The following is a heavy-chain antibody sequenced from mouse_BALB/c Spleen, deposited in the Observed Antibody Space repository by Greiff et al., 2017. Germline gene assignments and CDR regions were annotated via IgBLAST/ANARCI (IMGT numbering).Heavy chain of an antibody. CDR2: ISSGSSTI. D-gene: IGHD1-1*01. CDR1: GFTFSSFG. CDR3: ARRGTTDYFDY. Sequence: EVLLVESGGGLVQPGGSRKLSCAASGFTFSSFGMHWVRQAPEKGLEWVAYISSGSSTIYYADTVKGRFTISRDNPKNTLFLQMTSLRSEDTAMYYCARRGTTDYFDYWGQGTTLTVSS. J-gene: IGHJ2*01. V-gene: IGHV5-17*02.